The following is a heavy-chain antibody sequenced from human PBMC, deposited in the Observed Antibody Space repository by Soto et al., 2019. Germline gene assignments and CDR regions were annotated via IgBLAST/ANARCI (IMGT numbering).Heavy chain of an antibody. V-gene: IGHV3-23*01. CDR1: GFTFSSYA. CDR2: FSGSGGST. CDR3: GKAATGYFDY. D-gene: IGHD1-1*01. J-gene: IGHJ4*02. Sequence: GGSLRLSCAASGFTFSSYAMSWVRQAPGKGVEWVSAFSGSGGSTYYADSVKGRFTISRDTSKNTLYLQMNSLRAEDTAVYYCGKAATGYFDYWGQGTLVTVSS.